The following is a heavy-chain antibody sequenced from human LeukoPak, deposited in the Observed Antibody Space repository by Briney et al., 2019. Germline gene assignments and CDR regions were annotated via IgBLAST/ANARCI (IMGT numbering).Heavy chain of an antibody. CDR1: GCSISSYY. CDR3: ARVLKPGNWFDR. V-gene: IGHV4-4*07. J-gene: IGHJ5*02. CDR2: IYTSGST. D-gene: IGHD2-8*02. Sequence: SETLSLTCTVSGCSISSYYWSWIRQPAGKGLEWIGRIYTSGSTNYNPSLKSRVTMSVDTSKNQFSLKLSSVTAADTAVYYCARVLKPGNWFDRWGQGTLVTVSS.